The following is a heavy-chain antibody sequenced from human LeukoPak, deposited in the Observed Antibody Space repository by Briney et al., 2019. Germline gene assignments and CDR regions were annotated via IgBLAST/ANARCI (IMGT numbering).Heavy chain of an antibody. J-gene: IGHJ4*02. CDR3: ARGGGYYEFDF. V-gene: IGHV3-53*01. CDR1: GITVSSNY. D-gene: IGHD3-22*01. Sequence: GGSLRLSCAASGITVSSNYMSWVRQAPGQGLEWVSVIYAGGSTYYADSVKGRFTISRDSSKNTLYLQMNSLRAEDTAVYYCARGGGYYEFDFWGQGTLVTVSS. CDR2: IYAGGST.